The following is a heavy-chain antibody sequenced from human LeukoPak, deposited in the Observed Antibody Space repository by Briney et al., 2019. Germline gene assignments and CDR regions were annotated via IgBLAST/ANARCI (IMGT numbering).Heavy chain of an antibody. Sequence: GASVKVSCKASGYTFTGYYMFWVRQAPGQGLEWMGWIDPNTGATKYGQNFQGRVTLTRDTSIRTTFMELSSLRSDDTAVYYCASDERYCNGDNHYPDLGYWGQGTLVTVSS. CDR1: GYTFTGYY. J-gene: IGHJ4*02. CDR2: IDPNTGAT. D-gene: IGHD2-15*01. CDR3: ASDERYCNGDNHYPDLGY. V-gene: IGHV1-2*02.